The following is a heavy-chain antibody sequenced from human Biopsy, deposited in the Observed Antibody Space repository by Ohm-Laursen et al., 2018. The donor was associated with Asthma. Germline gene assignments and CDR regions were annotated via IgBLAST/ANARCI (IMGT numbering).Heavy chain of an antibody. CDR3: ASDFPKDYVRYNFQF. D-gene: IGHD4-17*01. V-gene: IGHV1-24*01. CDR1: GYTLTDLS. CDR2: HDHEEGGT. J-gene: IGHJ4*02. Sequence: SSVKVSCKISGYTLTDLSMHWVRQAPGQGLEWMGGHDHEEGGTVNARRFQGRVTMTEDTSTGTAYMELSSLSSDDTAVYYCASDFPKDYVRYNFQFWGQGTLVTVSS.